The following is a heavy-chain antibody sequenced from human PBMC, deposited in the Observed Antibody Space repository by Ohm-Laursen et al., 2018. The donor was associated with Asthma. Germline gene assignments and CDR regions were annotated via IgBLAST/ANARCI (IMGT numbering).Heavy chain of an antibody. CDR3: ARDTCSGGSCCSTLISYYYYGMDV. CDR1: GFTYSSYS. Sequence: GSLRLSFAPSGFTYSSYSLNWVRQAPRKALAWVSSMSRSRRYIYNVFSVKGRFTISSDNAKNSLYLQMNSLRAEDTAVYYCARDTCSGGSCCSTLISYYYYGMDVWGQGTTVTVSS. CDR2: MSRSRRYI. D-gene: IGHD2-15*01. J-gene: IGHJ6*02. V-gene: IGHV3-21*01.